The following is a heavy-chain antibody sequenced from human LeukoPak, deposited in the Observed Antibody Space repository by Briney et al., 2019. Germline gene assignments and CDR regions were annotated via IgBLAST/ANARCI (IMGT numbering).Heavy chain of an antibody. Sequence: PGGSLRLSCTASGFTFGDYAMSWVRQAPGKGLEWVGFISSNAYGGTTEYAASVKGRFTISRDDSKSIAYLQMNSLKTEDTAVYYCTRDYGDYNYYYYYGMDVWGKGTTVTVSS. J-gene: IGHJ6*04. CDR2: ISSNAYGGTT. CDR3: TRDYGDYNYYYYYGMDV. CDR1: GFTFGDYA. D-gene: IGHD4-17*01. V-gene: IGHV3-49*04.